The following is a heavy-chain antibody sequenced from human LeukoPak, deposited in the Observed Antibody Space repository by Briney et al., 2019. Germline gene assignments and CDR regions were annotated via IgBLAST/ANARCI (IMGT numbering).Heavy chain of an antibody. D-gene: IGHD3-9*01. V-gene: IGHV1-2*02. CDR3: ARDGGGGILTGYHWFDP. CDR2: INPNSGGT. J-gene: IGHJ5*02. Sequence: GASVKVSCKASGYTFTGYYMHWVRQAPGQGLEWMGWINPNSGGTNYAQKFQGRVTMTRDTSISTAYMELSRLRSDDTAVYYCARDGGGGILTGYHWFDPWGQGTLVTVSS. CDR1: GYTFTGYY.